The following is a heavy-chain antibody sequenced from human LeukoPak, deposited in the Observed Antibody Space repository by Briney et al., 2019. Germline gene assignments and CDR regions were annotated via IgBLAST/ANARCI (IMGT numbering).Heavy chain of an antibody. CDR1: GGSFSGYY. J-gene: IGHJ4*02. V-gene: IGHV4-34*01. CDR3: ARDKGIAVAGLDY. Sequence: SETLSLTCAVYGGSFSGYYWSWIRQPPGKGLEWLGEINHSGSTNYNPSLKSRVTISVDTSKNQFSLKLSSVTAADTAVYYCARDKGIAVAGLDYWGQGTLVTVSS. CDR2: INHSGST. D-gene: IGHD6-19*01.